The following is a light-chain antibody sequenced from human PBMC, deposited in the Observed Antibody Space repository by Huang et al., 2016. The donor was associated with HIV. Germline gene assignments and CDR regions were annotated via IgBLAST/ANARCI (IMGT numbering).Light chain of an antibody. CDR3: QQYNNGPPYT. Sequence: EIVMTQSPATLSVSLGERATLSCKAIHNINSILAWYQQKPGQAPRLLIYGASVRANGIPARFSGSGSGTDFTLTISSLQSEDFAVYYCQQYNNGPPYTFGQGTKLEIK. V-gene: IGKV3-15*01. CDR1: HNINSI. J-gene: IGKJ2*01. CDR2: GAS.